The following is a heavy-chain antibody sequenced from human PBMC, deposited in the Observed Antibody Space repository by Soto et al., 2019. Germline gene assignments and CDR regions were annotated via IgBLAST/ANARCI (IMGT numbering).Heavy chain of an antibody. D-gene: IGHD2-15*01. CDR3: ARDLGVALATLTLDF. CDR1: GFSFSTYS. CDR2: ITTSSSYR. J-gene: IGHJ4*02. V-gene: IGHV3-21*01. Sequence: GGSLRLSCVASGFSFSTYSMNWVRQAPGKGLEWVSDITTSSSYRFYADSVKGRFTISRDDAKNSLYLQMNSLRAEDTGVYFCARDLGVALATLTLDFWGQGTLVTVSS.